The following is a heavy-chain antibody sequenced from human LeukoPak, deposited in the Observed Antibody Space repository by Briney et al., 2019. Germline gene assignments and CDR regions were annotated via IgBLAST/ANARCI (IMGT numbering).Heavy chain of an antibody. CDR3: ARDYGGSSPFDY. Sequence: GGSLRLSCAASGFTFNTFWMSWVRQAPGKGLEWVSYISSSGSTIYYADSVKGRFTISRDNAKNSLYLRMNSLRAEDTAVYYCARDYGGSSPFDYWGQGTLVTVSS. V-gene: IGHV3-48*03. D-gene: IGHD4-23*01. CDR1: GFTFNTFW. CDR2: ISSSGSTI. J-gene: IGHJ4*02.